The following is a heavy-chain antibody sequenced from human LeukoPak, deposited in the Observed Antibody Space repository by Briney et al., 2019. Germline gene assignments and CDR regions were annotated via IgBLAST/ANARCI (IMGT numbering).Heavy chain of an antibody. CDR1: GYTFTGYY. J-gene: IGHJ4*02. CDR2: INPNSGGT. V-gene: IGHV1-2*02. Sequence: ASVKVSCKASGYTFTGYYMHWVRQAPGQGLEWMGWINPNSGGTNYAQKFQGRVTMTRDTSISTAYMELSRLRSDDTAVYYCARDVFGGSSGHPHYWGQGTLVTVSS. CDR3: ARDVFGGSSGHPHY. D-gene: IGHD3-22*01.